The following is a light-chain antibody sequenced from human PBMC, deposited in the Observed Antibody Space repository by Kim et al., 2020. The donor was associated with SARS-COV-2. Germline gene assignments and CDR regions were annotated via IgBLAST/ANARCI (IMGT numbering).Light chain of an antibody. V-gene: IGKV1-39*01. CDR1: QSISSY. CDR2: AAS. J-gene: IGKJ4*01. Sequence: SASVGDRVTITCRASQSISSYLNWYQQKPGKAPKLLIYAASSSQSGVPSRFSGSGSGTDFTLTISSLQPEDFATYYCQQSYSTPLTCGGGTKVEI. CDR3: QQSYSTPLT.